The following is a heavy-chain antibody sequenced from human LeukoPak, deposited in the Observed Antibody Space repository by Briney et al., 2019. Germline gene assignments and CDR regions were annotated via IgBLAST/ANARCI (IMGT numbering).Heavy chain of an antibody. CDR3: ARDSRYGDYLDY. D-gene: IGHD4-17*01. CDR2: IWYDGSNK. V-gene: IGHV3-33*01. J-gene: IGHJ4*02. CDR1: GFTFSSYG. Sequence: PGRSLRLSCAASGFTFSSYGMHWVRQAPGKGLEWVAVIWYDGSNKYYADSVKGRFTISRDNSKNTLYLQMNSLRAEDTAVYYCARDSRYGDYLDYWGQGTLVTVSS.